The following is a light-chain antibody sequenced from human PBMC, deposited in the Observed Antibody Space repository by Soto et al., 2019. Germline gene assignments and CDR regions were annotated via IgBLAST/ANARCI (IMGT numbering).Light chain of an antibody. V-gene: IGLV2-14*01. Sequence: QSALTQPASVSGSPGQSITISCTGTSSDVGGYNYVSWFQQHPGKAPKLMIYDVRNRPSGISNRFSGSKSGNTASLTISGLQAEDEADYYCNSYTSSSTYVFGTGTMVTVL. CDR1: SSDVGGYNY. J-gene: IGLJ1*01. CDR2: DVR. CDR3: NSYTSSSTYV.